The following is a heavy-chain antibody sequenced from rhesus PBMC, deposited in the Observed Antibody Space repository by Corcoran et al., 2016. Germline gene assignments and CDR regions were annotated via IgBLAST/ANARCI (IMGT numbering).Heavy chain of an antibody. D-gene: IGHD6S26*01. V-gene: IGHV3-6*01. CDR3: TLGIAAAGHLDY. CDR1: GFTFSNHY. CDR2: IRSKAYGGTA. J-gene: IGHJ4*01. Sequence: GESGGGLVQPGGSLRVSCAASGFTFSNHYMYWVRQAPGKGLEWVGFIRSKAYGGTAEYAASVKGRFTISRDDSKSIASLQMNSLKTEDTAVYYCTLGIAAAGHLDYWGQGVLVTVSS.